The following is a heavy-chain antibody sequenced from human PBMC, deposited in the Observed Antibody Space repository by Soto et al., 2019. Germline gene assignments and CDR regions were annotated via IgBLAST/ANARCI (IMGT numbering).Heavy chain of an antibody. CDR2: IFYSGST. J-gene: IGHJ3*02. V-gene: IGHV4-31*03. CDR1: GGSISSGAYY. CDR3: ASYQQSYAFDI. Sequence: SETLSLSCTVSGGSISSGAYYWSWIRQHPGKGLEWIGYIFYSGSTYYNPSLKSRVTISVDTSKNQFSLKLSSVTAADTAVYYCASYQQSYAFDIWGQGTMVTVSS. D-gene: IGHD2-2*01.